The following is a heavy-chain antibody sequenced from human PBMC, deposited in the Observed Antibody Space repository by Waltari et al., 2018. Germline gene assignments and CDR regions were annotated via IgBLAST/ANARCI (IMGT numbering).Heavy chain of an antibody. J-gene: IGHJ4*02. Sequence: QVQLQESGPGLVKPSETLSLTCTVSGGSISSHYWSWIRKPPWKGLEWIGYIYYSGSTNYIPSLKCRVTISVDTSKNQFSLKLSSVTAADTAVYYCARDSLGVNGEVWGQGTLVTVSS. CDR2: IYYSGST. CDR3: ARDSLGVNGEV. V-gene: IGHV4-59*11. D-gene: IGHD3-16*01. CDR1: GGSISSHY.